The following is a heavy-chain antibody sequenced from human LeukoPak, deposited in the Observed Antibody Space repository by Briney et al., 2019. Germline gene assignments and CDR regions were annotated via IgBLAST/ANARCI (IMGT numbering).Heavy chain of an antibody. Sequence: GGSLRLSCAASGFTFSSYWMHWVRQAPGKGLVWVSRINSDGSTASYADSVKGRFTISRDNAKNTLSLQMSSLRAEDTAVYYCARGYSGSFLDYWGQGTLVTVSS. D-gene: IGHD1-26*01. J-gene: IGHJ4*02. CDR2: INSDGSTA. CDR3: ARGYSGSFLDY. CDR1: GFTFSSYW. V-gene: IGHV3-74*01.